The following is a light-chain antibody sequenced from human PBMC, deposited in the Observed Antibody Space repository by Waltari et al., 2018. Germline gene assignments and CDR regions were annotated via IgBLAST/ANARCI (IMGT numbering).Light chain of an antibody. CDR1: NIGTKS. Sequence: LTQPPSVSVAPGQTARITCGGDNIGTKSVHWYQQLPGTAPKLTICGNSNRPSGVPDRFSGSKSGTSASLAITGLQAEDGAYYYCQSYDSSLSGWVFGGGTKLTVL. CDR2: GNS. CDR3: QSYDSSLSGWV. V-gene: IGLV1-40*01. J-gene: IGLJ3*02.